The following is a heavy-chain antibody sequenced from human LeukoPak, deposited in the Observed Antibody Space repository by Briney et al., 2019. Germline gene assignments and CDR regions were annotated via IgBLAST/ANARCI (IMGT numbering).Heavy chain of an antibody. Sequence: PGGSLRLSCAASGFTFSSYSMNWVRQAPGKGLEWVANIKQDGSEKYYVDSVKGRFTISRDNAKNSLFLQMNSLTAEDTAVYYCARDLTGYFDYWGQGTLVTVSS. CDR1: GFTFSSYS. V-gene: IGHV3-7*01. CDR2: IKQDGSEK. D-gene: IGHD3-9*01. J-gene: IGHJ4*02. CDR3: ARDLTGYFDY.